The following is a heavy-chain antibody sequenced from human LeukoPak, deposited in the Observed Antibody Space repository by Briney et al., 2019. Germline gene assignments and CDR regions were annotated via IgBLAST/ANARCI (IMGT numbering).Heavy chain of an antibody. CDR2: IYHSGST. J-gene: IGHJ4*02. V-gene: IGHV4-59*12. CDR1: GGSISSYY. D-gene: IGHD4-17*01. Sequence: SETLSLTCTVSGGSISSYYWSWIRQPPGKGLEWIGEIYHSGSTNYNPSLKSRVTISVDKSKNQFSLKLSSVTAADTAVYYCARAPYGFPDYWGQGTLVTVSS. CDR3: ARAPYGFPDY.